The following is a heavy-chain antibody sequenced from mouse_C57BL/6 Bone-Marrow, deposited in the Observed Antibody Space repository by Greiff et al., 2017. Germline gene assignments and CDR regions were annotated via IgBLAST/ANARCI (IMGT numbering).Heavy chain of an antibody. J-gene: IGHJ3*01. V-gene: IGHV1-59*01. CDR3: AREGVYDGSSVAWFAY. CDR2: IDPSGSYT. CDR1: GYTFTSYW. Sequence: QVQLQQPGAELVRPGTSVKLSCKASGYTFTSYWMHWVKQRPGQGLEWIGVIDPSGSYTNYNQKFKGKATLTVDTSSSTAYMQLSSLTSEDSAVYYWAREGVYDGSSVAWFAYWGQGTLVTVSA. D-gene: IGHD1-1*01.